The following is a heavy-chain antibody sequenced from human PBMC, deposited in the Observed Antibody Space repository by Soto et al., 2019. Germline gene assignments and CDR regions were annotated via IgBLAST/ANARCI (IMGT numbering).Heavy chain of an antibody. CDR1: GFTFSSYA. Sequence: PGGSLRLSCAASGFTFSSYAMSWVRQAPGKGLEWVSAISGSGGSTYYADSVKGRFTISRDNSKNTLYLQMNSLRAEDTAVYYCARDLGRNYYYYMDVWGKGTTVTVSS. V-gene: IGHV3-23*01. J-gene: IGHJ6*03. CDR2: ISGSGGST. CDR3: ARDLGRNYYYYMDV.